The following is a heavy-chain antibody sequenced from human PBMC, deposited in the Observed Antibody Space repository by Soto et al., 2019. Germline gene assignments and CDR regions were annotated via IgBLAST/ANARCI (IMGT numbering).Heavy chain of an antibody. CDR2: IKPTGGET. Sequence: QVQLVQSGAEVKKPGASVKVSCRASGYTFTNYYMHWVQQAPGQGLEWMGIIKPTGGETTYAQKFLGRATMTRDTSTGTLSMELSSLRSEDTAVYYCARGGDIVVVTAPLDHWGQGTLVTVSS. J-gene: IGHJ5*02. V-gene: IGHV1-46*01. CDR1: GYTFTNYY. CDR3: ARGGDIVVVTAPLDH. D-gene: IGHD2-21*02.